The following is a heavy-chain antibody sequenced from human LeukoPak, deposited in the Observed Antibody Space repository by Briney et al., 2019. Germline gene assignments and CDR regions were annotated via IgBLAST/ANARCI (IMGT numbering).Heavy chain of an antibody. J-gene: IGHJ4*02. CDR1: GGSFSGYY. CDR2: INHSGST. V-gene: IGHV4-34*01. CDR3: ARGSLFFWSGHFSY. D-gene: IGHD3-3*01. Sequence: PSETLSLTCAVYGGSFSGYYWSWIRQPPGKGLEWIGEINHSGSTNYNPSLKSRVTISVDTSKNQFSLKLSSVTAADTAVYYCARGSLFFWSGHFSYWGQGTLVTVSS.